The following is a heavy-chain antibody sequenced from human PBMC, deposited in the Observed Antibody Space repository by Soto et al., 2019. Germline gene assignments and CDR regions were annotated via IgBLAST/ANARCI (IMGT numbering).Heavy chain of an antibody. D-gene: IGHD3-3*02. V-gene: IGHV4-59*02. Sequence: SETLSLTCSVFGASVNSYYWSWIRQSPGRGLEWIGHIFNSGTIHYNPSLKSRATMSVDSSKNQVSLKMNSVTAADTAIYYCGRDLLATASARWYFYYGLDVWGQGTAVTVSS. J-gene: IGHJ6*02. CDR1: GASVNSYY. CDR2: IFNSGTI. CDR3: GRDLLATASARWYFYYGLDV.